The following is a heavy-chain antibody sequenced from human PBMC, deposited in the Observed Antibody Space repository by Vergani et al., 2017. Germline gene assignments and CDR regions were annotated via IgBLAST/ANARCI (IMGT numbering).Heavy chain of an antibody. J-gene: IGHJ4*02. CDR1: GFIFSNAW. CDR2: IKSKTDGGTT. Sequence: EVQLVESGGGLVKPGGSLRLSCAASGFIFSNAWMSWVRQAPGKGLEWVGRIKSKTDGGTTDYATPVKGRFTISRDDSKNTLYLQLNSLKTEDTAVYYCTTSFYYYDRSAYFYGGHWGQGTLVTVSS. D-gene: IGHD3-22*01. V-gene: IGHV3-15*01. CDR3: TTSFYYYDRSAYFYGGH.